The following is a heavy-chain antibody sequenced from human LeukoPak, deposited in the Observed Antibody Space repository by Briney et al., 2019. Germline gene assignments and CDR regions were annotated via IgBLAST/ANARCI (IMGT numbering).Heavy chain of an antibody. CDR2: IRRSRRST. D-gene: IGHD5-18*01. J-gene: IGHJ4*02. CDR1: GFTFSSYA. CDR3: AKPWIQLWLD. V-gene: IGHV3-23*01. Sequence: GGSLRLSCAASGFTFSSYAMSWVGQAPGKGVDWVSAIRRSRRSTYYAHSVQGPFPISRDNSNNTLYLQMHSLRAEDTAVYYCAKPWIQLWLDWGQGTLVTVSS.